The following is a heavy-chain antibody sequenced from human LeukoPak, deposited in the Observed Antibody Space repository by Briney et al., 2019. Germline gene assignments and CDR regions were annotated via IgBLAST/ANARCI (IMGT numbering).Heavy chain of an antibody. Sequence: GGSLTLSCAASGFTFSSYWMHWLRQGQGKGLVWVSRINSDGSSTTYEDSVKGRFTISRDNAKNTLYLQMNSLRAEDTAVYYCARDPSGDYGDYFDYWGQGTLVTVSS. J-gene: IGHJ4*02. D-gene: IGHD4-17*01. CDR1: GFTFSSYW. CDR2: INSDGSST. V-gene: IGHV3-74*01. CDR3: ARDPSGDYGDYFDY.